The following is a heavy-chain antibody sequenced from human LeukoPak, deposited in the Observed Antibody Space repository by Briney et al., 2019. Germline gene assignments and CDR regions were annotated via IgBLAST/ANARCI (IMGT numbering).Heavy chain of an antibody. J-gene: IGHJ4*02. CDR3: ARVNYYGSFGDFDY. CDR1: GGTFSSYA. CDR2: IIPIFGTA. Sequence: SVKVSCKASGGTFSSYAISWVRQAPGQGLEWMGRIIPIFGTANYAQKFQGRVTITTDESTSTAYMELSSLRSEDTAVYYCARVNYYGSFGDFDYWGQGTQVTVSS. D-gene: IGHD3-10*01. V-gene: IGHV1-69*05.